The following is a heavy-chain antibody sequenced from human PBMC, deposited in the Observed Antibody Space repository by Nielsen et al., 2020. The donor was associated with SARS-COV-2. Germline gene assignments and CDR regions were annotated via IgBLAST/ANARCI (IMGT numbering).Heavy chain of an antibody. D-gene: IGHD2-2*01. CDR3: ARLSLYCTSTSCYPYSYYLDY. CDR2: IYYSEST. Sequence: AETSSLTGTAVGGSISSYYWSGIRQTPGKGLNGRRYIYYSESTNYKSSLRSRVTISVDTSKNQFSLKLSSVNAADTAVYYCARLSLYCTSTSCYPYSYYLDYWGQGTLVTVSS. CDR1: GGSISSYY. J-gene: IGHJ4*02. V-gene: IGHV4-59*08.